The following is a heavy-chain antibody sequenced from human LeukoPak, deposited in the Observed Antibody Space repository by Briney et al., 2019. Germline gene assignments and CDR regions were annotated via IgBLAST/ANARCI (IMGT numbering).Heavy chain of an antibody. CDR3: ARVEQWLVRLGASDI. CDR2: INPNRGGT. V-gene: IGHV1-2*02. Sequence: ASVKLSCKASGYTFTGYYMHWVRQAPGQGLEWMGCINPNRGGTNYAQKFQGSVTMTRDTSIRTAYMELSRLRSDDTAVYHGARVEQWLVRLGASDIWGQGTMVTVSS. J-gene: IGHJ3*02. CDR1: GYTFTGYY. D-gene: IGHD6-19*01.